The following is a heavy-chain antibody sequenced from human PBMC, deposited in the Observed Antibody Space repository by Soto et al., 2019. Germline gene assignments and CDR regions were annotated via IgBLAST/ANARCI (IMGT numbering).Heavy chain of an antibody. CDR2: ISYSGST. V-gene: IGHV4-30-4*01. J-gene: IGHJ4*02. D-gene: IGHD2-15*01. CDR3: ATMGTPATGLYFFDY. Sequence: QVQLQESGPGLVKPSQTLSLTCTVSGGSISSGNYYWSWIRQPPGKGLEWIGFISYSGSTYYSTSLKSRVTXSXXXSXXQFSLNLSFGTAADPAVYYCATMGTPATGLYFFDYWGQGSLVTVSS. CDR1: GGSISSGNYY.